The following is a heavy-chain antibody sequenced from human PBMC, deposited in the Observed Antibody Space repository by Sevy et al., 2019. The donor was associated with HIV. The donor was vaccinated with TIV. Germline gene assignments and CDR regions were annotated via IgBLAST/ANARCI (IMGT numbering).Heavy chain of an antibody. CDR1: GFTFSSYE. CDR3: ARDLPPSATTVAHFDY. CDR2: ISNSGSDI. Sequence: GGSLRLSCVASGFTFSSYEMNWVRQAPGKGLEWVSYISNSGSDIHYSDSLRGRSTISRDNAKNSLFLQMNSLRAEDTAVYYCARDLPPSATTVAHFDYWGQGTLVTVSS. J-gene: IGHJ4*02. D-gene: IGHD4-17*01. V-gene: IGHV3-48*03.